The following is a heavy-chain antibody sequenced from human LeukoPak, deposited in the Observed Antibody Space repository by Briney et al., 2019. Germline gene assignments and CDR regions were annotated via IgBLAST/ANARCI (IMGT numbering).Heavy chain of an antibody. CDR3: AREVGYKGYFDY. D-gene: IGHD1-20*01. V-gene: IGHV4-59*01. CDR1: GGSIRSYY. Sequence: PSETLSLTCTVPGGSIRSYYWSWIRQPPGKGLEWIGYIYYSGSTNYNPSLKSRVTMSVDTSKNQFSLKLSSVTAADTAVYYCAREVGYKGYFDYWGQGTLVTVSS. J-gene: IGHJ4*02. CDR2: IYYSGST.